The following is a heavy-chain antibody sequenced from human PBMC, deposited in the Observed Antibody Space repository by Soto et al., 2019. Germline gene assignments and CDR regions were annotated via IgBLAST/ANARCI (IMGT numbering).Heavy chain of an antibody. CDR2: ISSSSSTI. D-gene: IGHD2-15*01. CDR1: GFTFSSYS. Sequence: GGSLRLSCAASGFTFSSYSMNWVRQAPGKGLEWVSYISSSSSTIYYADPVKGRFTISRDNAKNSLYLQMNSLRAEDTAVYYCATANIHPYTVQYCSGGSCLGPYDYWGQGTLVTVSS. J-gene: IGHJ4*02. V-gene: IGHV3-48*01. CDR3: ATANIHPYTVQYCSGGSCLGPYDY.